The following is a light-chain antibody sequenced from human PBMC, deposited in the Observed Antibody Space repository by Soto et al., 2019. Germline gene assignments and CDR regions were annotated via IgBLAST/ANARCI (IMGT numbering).Light chain of an antibody. CDR2: AAS. V-gene: IGKV1-39*01. J-gene: IGKJ5*01. CDR3: QQDYSTLAT. CDR1: ESISRH. Sequence: DIQMSQSPSSLSASVGDRVTITCRAAESISRHLNWYQQKPGRAPDLLIYAASTLQNGVPSRFTGSGSGTEFTLTITVLQLEDFATYYCQQDYSTLATFGQGTRLEIK.